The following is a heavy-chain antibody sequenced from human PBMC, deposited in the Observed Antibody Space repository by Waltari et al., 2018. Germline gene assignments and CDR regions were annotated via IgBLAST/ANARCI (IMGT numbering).Heavy chain of an antibody. CDR3: AKDAGGHDAFDI. D-gene: IGHD2-15*01. CDR1: GFTFSSYA. V-gene: IGHV3-23*01. Sequence: GSLRLSCAASGFTFSSYAMSWVRQAPGKGLEWVSAISGSGGSTYYADAVKVRFTISRDNSKNTLYLQMNSLRAEDTAVYYCAKDAGGHDAFDIWGQGTMVTVSS. J-gene: IGHJ3*02. CDR2: ISGSGGST.